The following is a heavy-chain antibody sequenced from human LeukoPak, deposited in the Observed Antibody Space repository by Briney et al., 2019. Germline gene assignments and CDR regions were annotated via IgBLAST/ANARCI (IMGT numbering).Heavy chain of an antibody. CDR2: ISAYNGNT. J-gene: IGHJ4*02. V-gene: IGHV1-18*01. CDR1: GYTFTSYG. Sequence: ASVKVSRKASGYTFTSYGISWVRQAPGQGLEWMGWISAYNGNTNYAQKLQGRVTMTTDTSTGTAYMELRSLRSDDTAVYYCARADREYCSGGSCYSAYYFDYWGQGTLVTVSS. D-gene: IGHD2-15*01. CDR3: ARADREYCSGGSCYSAYYFDY.